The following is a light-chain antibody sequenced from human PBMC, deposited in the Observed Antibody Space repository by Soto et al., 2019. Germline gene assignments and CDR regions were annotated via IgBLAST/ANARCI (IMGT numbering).Light chain of an antibody. CDR2: GVF. V-gene: IGKV3-20*01. J-gene: IGKJ2*01. CDR3: QNYDGSPRT. Sequence: ETVLTQSPGTVSLSPGERATLSCRTSQSVNSNFLAWYQQKPGQAPRLLIDGVFNRATGIQDRFSGSGSGTDFTLTSSGLEPEDSAVYYCQNYDGSPRTFGQGTKLEIK. CDR1: QSVNSNF.